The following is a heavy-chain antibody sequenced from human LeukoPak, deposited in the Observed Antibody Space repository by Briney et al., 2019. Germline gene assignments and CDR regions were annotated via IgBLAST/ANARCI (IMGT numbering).Heavy chain of an antibody. V-gene: IGHV1-2*02. CDR1: GYSFTGYY. Sequence: GASVKVSCKASGYSFTGYYIHWVRQAPGQGLEWMGWINPNNGGTNFAQKFQGRVTMTRDTSISTAYMEPSRLRSDDTAIYYCAKDQNTGYANNWFDPWGQGTLVTVSS. CDR3: AKDQNTGYANNWFDP. CDR2: INPNNGGT. D-gene: IGHD5-12*01. J-gene: IGHJ5*02.